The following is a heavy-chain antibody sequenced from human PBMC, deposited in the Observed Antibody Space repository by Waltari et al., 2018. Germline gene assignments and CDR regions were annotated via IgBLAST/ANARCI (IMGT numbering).Heavy chain of an antibody. CDR2: VYYTGSP. CDR3: ARLASPEGLDV. CDR1: GGSITSSSFH. J-gene: IGHJ6*02. V-gene: IGHV4-39*01. Sequence: QLQLQESGPGLVKPSETLSLMCTVSGGSITSSSFHWTWIRQPPGKGLEGIGSVYYTGSPLYNPALKSRLTISSDTSGNQFSLQVRSVTAADTAVYYCARLASPEGLDVWGQGTTVTVSS.